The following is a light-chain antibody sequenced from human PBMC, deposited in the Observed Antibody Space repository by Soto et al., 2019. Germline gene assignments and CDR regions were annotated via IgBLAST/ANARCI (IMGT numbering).Light chain of an antibody. CDR1: QDVSRS. V-gene: IGKV1-9*01. CDR2: AAS. Sequence: DTQLTQSPSFLSASVGDRVTITCRASQDVSRSVGWYQQKPGKAPKLLISAASTLHSGVPSRFSGSGSGTDFTLTISSLQPEDFATYYCQQLWTYPLTFGGGTR. J-gene: IGKJ5*01. CDR3: QQLWTYPLT.